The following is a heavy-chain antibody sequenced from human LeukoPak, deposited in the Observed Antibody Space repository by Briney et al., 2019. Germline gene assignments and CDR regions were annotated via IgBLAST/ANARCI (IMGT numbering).Heavy chain of an antibody. Sequence: ASVKVSCKASGFKFTGYDINWVRQASGRGLEWMGWMNPNNGETGYAQKFQGRVTMTRDTSTSTAYMELRGLISEDKAVYYCVRDGEGVAISVNYWFDPWGQGTLVSVSS. CDR3: VRDGEGVAISVNYWFDP. D-gene: IGHD3-10*01. V-gene: IGHV1-8*01. CDR2: MNPNNGET. CDR1: GFKFTGYD. J-gene: IGHJ5*02.